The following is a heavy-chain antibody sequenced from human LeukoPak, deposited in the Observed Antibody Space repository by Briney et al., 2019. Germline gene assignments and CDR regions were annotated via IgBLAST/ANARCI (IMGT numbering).Heavy chain of an antibody. Sequence: GGSLRLSCAASGFTFSSYSMNWVRQAPGKGLEWVSSISSSSSYIYYADSVKGRFTISRDNAKNSLYLQMNSLRGEDTAVYYCARYCTSTNCHPFDYWGQGTLVTVSS. CDR1: GFTFSSYS. V-gene: IGHV3-21*01. D-gene: IGHD2-2*01. CDR2: ISSSSSYI. CDR3: ARYCTSTNCHPFDY. J-gene: IGHJ4*02.